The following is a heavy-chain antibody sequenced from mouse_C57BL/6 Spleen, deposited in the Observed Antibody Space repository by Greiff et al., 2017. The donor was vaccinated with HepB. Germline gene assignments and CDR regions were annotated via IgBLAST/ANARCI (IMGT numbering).Heavy chain of an antibody. V-gene: IGHV1-82*01. D-gene: IGHD1-1*01. J-gene: IGHJ2*01. Sequence: QVQLQQSGPELVKPGASVKISCKASGYAFSSSWMNWVKQRPGKGLEWIGRIYPGDGDTNYNGKFKGKATLTADKSSSTAYMQLSSLTSEDSAVYFCARGPFFITTVVAHFDYWGQGTTLTVSS. CDR3: ARGPFFITTVVAHFDY. CDR1: GYAFSSSW. CDR2: IYPGDGDT.